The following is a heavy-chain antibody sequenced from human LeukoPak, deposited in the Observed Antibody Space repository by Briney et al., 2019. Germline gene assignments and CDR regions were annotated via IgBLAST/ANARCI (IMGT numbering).Heavy chain of an antibody. Sequence: GGSLRLSCAASGITVYNNYMSWVRQAPGKGLEWVSVIYSGGSTYYADSVKGRFTISRDNSKNTLYLQMNSLRAEDTAVYYCAGGLLGCGGGSCYPTDYWGQGTLVTVSS. J-gene: IGHJ4*02. CDR3: AGGLLGCGGGSCYPTDY. CDR1: GITVYNNY. D-gene: IGHD2-15*01. CDR2: IYSGGST. V-gene: IGHV3-66*01.